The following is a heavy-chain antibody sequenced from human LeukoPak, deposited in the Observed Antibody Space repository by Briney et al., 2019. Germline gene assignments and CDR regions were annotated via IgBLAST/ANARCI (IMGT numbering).Heavy chain of an antibody. CDR2: IYSGGNT. CDR1: GFTVSSNY. D-gene: IGHD1/OR15-1a*01. V-gene: IGHV3-53*01. Sequence: PGGSLRLSCAASGFTVSSNYMSWVRQAPGKGLEWVSLIYSGGNTYYADSVKGRFTISRDNSKNTLCLQMNSLRAEDTAVYYCARGNIGGAFDIWGQGTMVTVSS. CDR3: ARGNIGGAFDI. J-gene: IGHJ3*02.